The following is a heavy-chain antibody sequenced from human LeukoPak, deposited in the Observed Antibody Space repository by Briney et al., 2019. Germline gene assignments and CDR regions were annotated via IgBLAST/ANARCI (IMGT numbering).Heavy chain of an antibody. CDR1: GYSFTNYW. D-gene: IGHD3-10*01. J-gene: IGHJ4*02. CDR3: ARQWRFGEGHDY. Sequence: GESLKISCKGSGYSFTNYWVAWVRQMPGKGVEWMGIIYLGDSDTRYSPSFQGQVTISADKSISTAYLQWSSLKASDTAMYYCARQWRFGEGHDYWRQGTLVTVSS. V-gene: IGHV5-51*01. CDR2: IYLGDSDT.